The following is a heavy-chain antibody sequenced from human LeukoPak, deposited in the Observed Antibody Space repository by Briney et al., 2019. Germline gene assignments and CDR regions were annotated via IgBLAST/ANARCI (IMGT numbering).Heavy chain of an antibody. CDR2: IKSKTDGGTT. D-gene: IGHD5/OR15-5a*01. Sequence: WIRQPPGKGLEWVGRIKSKTDGGTTDYAAPVKGRFTISRDDSKNTLYLQMNSLKTEDTAVYYCTTDYDIASFDYWGQGTLVTVSS. V-gene: IGHV3-15*07. J-gene: IGHJ4*02. CDR3: TTDYDIASFDY.